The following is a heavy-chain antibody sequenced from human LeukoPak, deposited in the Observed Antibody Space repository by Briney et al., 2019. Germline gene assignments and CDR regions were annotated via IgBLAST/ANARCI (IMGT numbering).Heavy chain of an antibody. Sequence: ASVKVSCKASGYTFTSYYMHWVRQAPGQGLEWMGIINPSGGSASYAQKFQGRVTMTRDTSTSTVYMELRSLRSDDTAVYYCARDWDGYSGIDYWGQGTLVTVSS. V-gene: IGHV1-46*01. D-gene: IGHD5-24*01. CDR2: INPSGGSA. J-gene: IGHJ4*02. CDR1: GYTFTSYY. CDR3: ARDWDGYSGIDY.